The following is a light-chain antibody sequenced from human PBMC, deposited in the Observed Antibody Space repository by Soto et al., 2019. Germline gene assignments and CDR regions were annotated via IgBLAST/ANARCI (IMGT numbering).Light chain of an antibody. CDR2: GAS. Sequence: EIVMTQSPATLSVSPGEGATLSCRASQSVSTNLAWYQQKPGQGPRLLIYGASTRATATPARFSGSGSETEFTLTISGLQSEDFALYYCHQYNSWPLTFGGGTKVEIK. CDR1: QSVSTN. J-gene: IGKJ4*01. CDR3: HQYNSWPLT. V-gene: IGKV3D-15*01.